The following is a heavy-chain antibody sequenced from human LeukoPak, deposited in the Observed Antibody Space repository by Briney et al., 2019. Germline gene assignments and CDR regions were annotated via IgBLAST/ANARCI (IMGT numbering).Heavy chain of an antibody. Sequence: SETLSLTCAVYGGSFSAYYWSWIRQPPGKGLEWVGEINHSGTTNYNPSLKSRVTISVDTSKNQFSLKVSSVTAADTAVYYCARGWKDPRYSGSYWFDLWGQGTLVTVSS. D-gene: IGHD1-26*01. J-gene: IGHJ5*02. CDR1: GGSFSAYY. CDR3: ARGWKDPRYSGSYWFDL. CDR2: INHSGTT. V-gene: IGHV4-34*01.